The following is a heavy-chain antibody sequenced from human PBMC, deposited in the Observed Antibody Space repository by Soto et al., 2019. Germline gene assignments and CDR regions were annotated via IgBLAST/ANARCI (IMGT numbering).Heavy chain of an antibody. J-gene: IGHJ3*02. Sequence: QTLSLTCAISGDSVSSNSAAWNWIRQSPSRGLEWLGRTYYRSKWYNDYAVSVKSRITINPDTSKNQFSLQLNSVTPEDTAVYYCAREPDSSGWYGTPHAFDIWGQGTMVTVSS. CDR1: GDSVSSNSAA. D-gene: IGHD6-19*01. CDR2: TYYRSKWYN. V-gene: IGHV6-1*01. CDR3: AREPDSSGWYGTPHAFDI.